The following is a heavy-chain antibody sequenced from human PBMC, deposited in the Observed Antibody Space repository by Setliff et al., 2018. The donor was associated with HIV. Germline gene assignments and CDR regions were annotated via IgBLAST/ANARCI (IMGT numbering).Heavy chain of an antibody. V-gene: IGHV4-39*01. D-gene: IGHD3-10*01. CDR3: ARLSGGMVPNY. CDR2: IHHSGTA. CDR1: GGSITRTPYY. Sequence: PSETLSLTCTVSGGSITRTPYYWGWVRQPPGKGLEWIGSIHHSGTAYDNPSLKSRVTISVDPSKNQILLRLSSVTAADTAVYYCARLSGGMVPNYWGQGTLVTVSS. J-gene: IGHJ4*02.